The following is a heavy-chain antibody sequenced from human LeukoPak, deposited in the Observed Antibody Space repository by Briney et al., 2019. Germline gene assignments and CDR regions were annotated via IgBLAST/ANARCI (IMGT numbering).Heavy chain of an antibody. D-gene: IGHD1-26*01. V-gene: IGHV3-11*01. Sequence: GSLRLSCAVSGFTVSNNYMTWVRQAPGKGLEWVSYIGRNGNLKDYADSVKGRFTVSRDNANNLLFLQMDSLRGEDTAVYYCATDSNLVDVQKGPGHEDEPFDRWGQGTMVTVSS. J-gene: IGHJ3*02. CDR3: ATDSNLVDVQKGPGHEDEPFDR. CDR1: GFTVSNNY. CDR2: IGRNGNLK.